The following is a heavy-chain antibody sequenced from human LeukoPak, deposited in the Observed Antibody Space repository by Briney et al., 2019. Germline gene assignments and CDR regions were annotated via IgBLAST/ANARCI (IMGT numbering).Heavy chain of an antibody. Sequence: SAISGSGGSTYYADSVKGRFTISRDNSKNTLYLQMNSLRAEDTAVYYCAKESKLGGYYFDYWGQGTLVTVSS. D-gene: IGHD3-16*01. CDR3: AKESKLGGYYFDY. J-gene: IGHJ4*02. V-gene: IGHV3-23*01. CDR2: ISGSGGST.